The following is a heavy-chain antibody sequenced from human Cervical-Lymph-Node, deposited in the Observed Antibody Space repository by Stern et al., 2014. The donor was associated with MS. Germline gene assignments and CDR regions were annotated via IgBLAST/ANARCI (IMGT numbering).Heavy chain of an antibody. CDR3: AKDLRSIAVAGIGYFDY. CDR1: GFTFDDYA. Sequence: EVQLVESGGGLVQPGRSLRLSCAASGFTFDDYAMHWVRPAPGQGLEWVSGIRWNSGSIGYADSVKGRFTISRDNAKNSLYLQMNSLRAEDTALYYCAKDLRSIAVAGIGYFDYWGQGTLVTVSS. CDR2: IRWNSGSI. D-gene: IGHD6-19*01. V-gene: IGHV3-9*01. J-gene: IGHJ4*02.